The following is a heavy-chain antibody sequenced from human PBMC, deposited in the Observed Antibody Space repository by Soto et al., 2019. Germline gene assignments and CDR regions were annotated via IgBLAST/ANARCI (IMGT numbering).Heavy chain of an antibody. V-gene: IGHV3-21*01. J-gene: IGHJ4*02. CDR1: GFTFTAYT. D-gene: IGHD3-16*01. CDR2: ISSSRTYI. CDR3: ARFHTKSLIPEYYIDY. Sequence: SHSRAASGFTFTAYTMNWVRQAPGKGLVRVSSISSSRTYIYYAASLKGRFTIYRDNAKNSLYLQMNSLRAEDTAVYYCARFHTKSLIPEYYIDYWGQGTLVNVS.